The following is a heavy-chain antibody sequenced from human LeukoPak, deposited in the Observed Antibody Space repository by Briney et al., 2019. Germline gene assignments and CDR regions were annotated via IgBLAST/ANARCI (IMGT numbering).Heavy chain of an antibody. CDR2: IYYSGST. J-gene: IGHJ4*02. Sequence: SETLSLTCTVSGGSISSSSYYWGWIRQPPGKGLEWIGSIYYSGSTDYNPSLKSRVTISVDTSKNQFSLKLSSVTVADTAVYYCARAPTYSSGGLDYWGQGTLVTVSS. CDR1: GGSISSSSYY. V-gene: IGHV4-39*07. CDR3: ARAPTYSSGGLDY. D-gene: IGHD6-19*01.